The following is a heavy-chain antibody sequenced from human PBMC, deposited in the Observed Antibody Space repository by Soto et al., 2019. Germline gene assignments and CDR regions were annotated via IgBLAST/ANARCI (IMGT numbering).Heavy chain of an antibody. V-gene: IGHV1-58*02. D-gene: IGHD3-22*01. CDR3: AADGPNYYDSSGFLFDP. J-gene: IGHJ5*02. CDR1: GFTFTSSA. Sequence: SVKVSCKASGFTFTSSAIQWVRQARGQRLEWIGWIVVGSGNTNYAQKFQERVTITRDMSTSTAYMELSSLRSEDTAVYYCAADGPNYYDSSGFLFDPWGQGTLVTV. CDR2: IVVGSGNT.